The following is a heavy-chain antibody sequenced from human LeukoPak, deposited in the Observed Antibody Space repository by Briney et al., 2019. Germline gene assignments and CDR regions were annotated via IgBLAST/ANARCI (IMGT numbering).Heavy chain of an antibody. J-gene: IGHJ4*02. CDR3: ARGRYIVVVVAAREGDFDY. CDR1: RFTFSNYV. CDR2: ISCEGSDK. Sequence: PGGSLRLSCAASRFTFSNYVMHWVRQAPGKGLEWVAVISCEGSDKYYADSVKGRFTISRDNSKNTLYLQMNSLRAEDTAVYYCARGRYIVVVVAAREGDFDYWGQGTLVTVSS. V-gene: IGHV3-30*03. D-gene: IGHD2-15*01.